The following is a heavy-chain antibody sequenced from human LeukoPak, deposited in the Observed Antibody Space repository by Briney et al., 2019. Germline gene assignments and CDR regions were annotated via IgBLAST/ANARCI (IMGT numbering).Heavy chain of an antibody. V-gene: IGHV4-59*01. J-gene: IGHJ4*02. Sequence: PSETLSLTCTVSGGSISSYYWSWIRQPPGKGLEWIGYIYYSGSTNYNPSLKSRVTISVDTSKNQFPLKLSSVTAADTAVYYCARTGGDYPPEVDYWGQGTLVTVSS. D-gene: IGHD4-17*01. CDR2: IYYSGST. CDR1: GGSISSYY. CDR3: ARTGGDYPPEVDY.